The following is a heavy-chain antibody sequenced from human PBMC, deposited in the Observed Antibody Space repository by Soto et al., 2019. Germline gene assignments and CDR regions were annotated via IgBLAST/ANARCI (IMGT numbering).Heavy chain of an antibody. D-gene: IGHD2-15*01. CDR3: AKDGRHCSGGSCPQGH. V-gene: IGHV1-2*02. CDR1: GYTFTGHH. CDR2: INPISGGT. Sequence: SVKVSCKTSGYTFTGHHIHWVRQAPGQGLEWMGWINPISGGTKYREKFQGRVSITRDKSSSTVYIDLSSLTSDDSAVYYCAKDGRHCSGGSCPQGHWGQGTLVTVS. J-gene: IGHJ4*02.